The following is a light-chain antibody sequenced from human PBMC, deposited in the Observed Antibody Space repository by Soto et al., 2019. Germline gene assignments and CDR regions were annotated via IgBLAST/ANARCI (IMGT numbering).Light chain of an antibody. CDR1: SPNIGSDT. CDR3: AAWGDSLNAPV. V-gene: IGLV1-44*01. J-gene: IGLJ2*01. Sequence: QSVLTQPPSASGTPGQRVTISCSGSSPNIGSDTVNWYQQLPGTAPKLLIYSYNQRPSGVPDRFSGSKSGTSASLAISGLQYEDEADYYCAAWGDSLNAPVFGGGNKVTVL. CDR2: SYN.